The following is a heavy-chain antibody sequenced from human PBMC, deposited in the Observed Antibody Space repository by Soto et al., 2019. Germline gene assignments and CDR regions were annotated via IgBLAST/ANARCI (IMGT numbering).Heavy chain of an antibody. CDR1: GYTFTGYY. J-gene: IGHJ1*01. V-gene: IGHV1-2*04. CDR3: ARVGYCSGGSCFEYFQH. D-gene: IGHD2-15*01. CDR2: INPNSGGT. Sequence: ASVKVSCKASGYTFTGYYMHWVRQAPGQGLEWMGWINPNSGGTNYAQKFQGWVTMTRDTSISTAHMELSRLRSDDTAVYYCARVGYCSGGSCFEYFQHWGQGTLVTVSS.